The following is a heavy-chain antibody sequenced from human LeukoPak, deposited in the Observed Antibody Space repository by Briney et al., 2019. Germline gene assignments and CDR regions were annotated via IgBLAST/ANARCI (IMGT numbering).Heavy chain of an antibody. D-gene: IGHD3-10*01. Sequence: SETLSLTCTVSGGSISSSSYYWGWIRQPPGKGLEWIGSIYYSGSTYYNPSLKSRVTISVDTSKNQFSLKLNSVTAADTAVYYCARRDFYGSGSTAYDFWGQGTLVTVSS. CDR2: IYYSGST. CDR1: GGSISSSSYY. CDR3: ARRDFYGSGSTAYDF. J-gene: IGHJ4*02. V-gene: IGHV4-39*07.